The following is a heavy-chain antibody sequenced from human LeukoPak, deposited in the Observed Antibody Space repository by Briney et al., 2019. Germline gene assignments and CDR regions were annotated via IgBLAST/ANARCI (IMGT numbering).Heavy chain of an antibody. Sequence: GGSLRLSCAASGFTFSSYWMSWVRQAPGKGLEWVANIKQDGSEKYYVDSVKGRFTISRDNAKNSLYLQMNSLRAEDTAVYYCARDAWELLPFYYYYYYMDVWGKGTTVTVSS. V-gene: IGHV3-7*01. CDR1: GFTFSSYW. J-gene: IGHJ6*03. CDR2: IKQDGSEK. CDR3: ARDAWELLPFYYYYYYMDV. D-gene: IGHD1-26*01.